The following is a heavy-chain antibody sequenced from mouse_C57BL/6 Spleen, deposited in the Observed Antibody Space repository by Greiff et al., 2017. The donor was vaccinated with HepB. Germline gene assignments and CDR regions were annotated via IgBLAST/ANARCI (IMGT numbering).Heavy chain of an antibody. V-gene: IGHV1-61*01. CDR1: GYTFTSYW. J-gene: IGHJ1*03. D-gene: IGHD2-2*01. CDR3: ARSPFIYYGSYFDV. CDR2: IYPSDSET. Sequence: QVQLQQPGAELVRPGSSVKLSCKASGYTFTSYWMDWVKQRPGQGLEWIGNIYPSDSETHYNQKFKDKATLTVDKSSSTAYMQLSSLTSEDSAVYYCARSPFIYYGSYFDVWGTGTTVTVSS.